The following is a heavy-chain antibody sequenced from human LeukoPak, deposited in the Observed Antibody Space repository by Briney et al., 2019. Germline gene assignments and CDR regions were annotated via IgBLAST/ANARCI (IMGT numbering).Heavy chain of an antibody. CDR3: AKELFRSVSATLPDY. V-gene: IGHV3-30*18. CDR2: ISYDGSNK. D-gene: IGHD2-21*01. J-gene: IGHJ4*02. Sequence: GRSLRLSCAAPGFTFSSYGMHWVRQAPGKGLEWVAVISYDGSNKYYADSVKGRFTISRDNSKNTLYLQMNSLRAEDTAVYYCAKELFRSVSATLPDYWGQGTLVTVSS. CDR1: GFTFSSYG.